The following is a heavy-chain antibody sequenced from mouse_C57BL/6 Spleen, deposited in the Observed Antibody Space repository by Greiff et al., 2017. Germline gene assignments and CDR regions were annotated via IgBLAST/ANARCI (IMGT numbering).Heavy chain of an antibody. CDR1: GYSITSGYY. J-gene: IGHJ4*01. V-gene: IGHV3-6*01. CDR3: ARDPYSAMGY. Sequence: EVHLVESGPGLVKPSQSLSLTCSVTGYSITSGYYWNLIRQFPGNKLECMGYLSYAGSNNYNPSLKNRISITRDTSKNQFFLKLNSVTTEDTATYYCARDPYSAMGYWGQGTSVTVSS. D-gene: IGHD2-10*01. CDR2: LSYAGSN.